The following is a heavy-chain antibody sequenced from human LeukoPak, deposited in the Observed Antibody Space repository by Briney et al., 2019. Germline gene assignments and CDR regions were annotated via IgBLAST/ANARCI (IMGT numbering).Heavy chain of an antibody. Sequence: ASVKVSCKGSGYTFTSYDINWVRQATGQGLEWMGWMNPNSGRPAYAQKFQGRVTMTRNTSISTAYMELSSLRSEDTAVYYCARGQTYYDFWSGYSPGAFDIWGQGTMVTVSS. D-gene: IGHD3-3*01. J-gene: IGHJ3*02. CDR2: MNPNSGRP. CDR1: GYTFTSYD. V-gene: IGHV1-8*01. CDR3: ARGQTYYDFWSGYSPGAFDI.